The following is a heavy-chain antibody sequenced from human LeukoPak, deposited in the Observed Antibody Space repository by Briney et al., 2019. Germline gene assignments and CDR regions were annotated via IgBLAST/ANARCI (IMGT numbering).Heavy chain of an antibody. CDR3: ARSHLWFGELLNYFDY. J-gene: IGHJ4*02. D-gene: IGHD3-10*01. CDR2: IYYSGST. CDR1: GGSVSSGSDY. V-gene: IGHV4-61*01. Sequence: SETLSLTCTVSGGSVSSGSDYWSWIRQPPGKGLEWIGYIYYSGSTNYNPSLKSRVTISVDTSKNQFSLKLSSVTAADTAVYYCARSHLWFGELLNYFDYWGQGTLVTVSS.